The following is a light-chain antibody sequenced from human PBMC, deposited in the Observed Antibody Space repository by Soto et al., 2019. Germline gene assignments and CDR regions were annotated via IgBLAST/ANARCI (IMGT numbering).Light chain of an antibody. J-gene: IGKJ5*01. CDR1: QSVSSSY. Sequence: EIVLTQSPGTLSLSPGERATLSCRASQSVSSSYLAWYQQKPGQAPRLLIYGASSRATGIPDRFSGSGSGTDFTLTISRLEPEDFAVYYCQQRSNWPREITFGQGTRLEIK. CDR2: GAS. CDR3: QQRSNWPREIT. V-gene: IGKV3D-20*02.